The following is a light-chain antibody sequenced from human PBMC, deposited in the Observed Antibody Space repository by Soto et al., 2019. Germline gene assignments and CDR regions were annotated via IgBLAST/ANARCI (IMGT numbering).Light chain of an antibody. CDR2: KAS. CDR3: QQYNSYSLT. CDR1: QSISSW. V-gene: IGKV1-5*03. J-gene: IGKJ4*01. Sequence: DIQMTQSPSTLSASVGDRVTITCRASQSISSWLAWYQQKPGKAPKLLMYKASTLESGVPSRFSGSGSGTDFTLTISSLQPDDFANYYCQQYNSYSLTFGGGTKVEVK.